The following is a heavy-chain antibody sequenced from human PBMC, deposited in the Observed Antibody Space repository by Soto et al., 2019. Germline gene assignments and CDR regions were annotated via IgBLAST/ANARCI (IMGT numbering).Heavy chain of an antibody. V-gene: IGHV1-18*04. CDR2: ISAYNGNT. CDR3: ARSWYSSSWYVRDYYYGMDV. CDR1: GYTFTSYG. J-gene: IGHJ6*02. Sequence: QVQLVQSGAEVKKPGASVKVSCKASGYTFTSYGISWVRQAPGQGLEWMGWISAYNGNTNYAQKLQGRVTMTTDTSTSTAYMELRSLRSDDTAVYYCARSWYSSSWYVRDYYYGMDVWGQGTTVTVSS. D-gene: IGHD6-13*01.